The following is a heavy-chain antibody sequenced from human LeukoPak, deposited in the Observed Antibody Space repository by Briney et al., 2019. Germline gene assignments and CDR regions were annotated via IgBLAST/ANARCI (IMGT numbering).Heavy chain of an antibody. V-gene: IGHV4-59*01. CDR3: ARSPGVYSGSYVRYFDY. CDR1: GGSISSYY. Sequence: SETLSLTCTVSGGSISSYYWSWIRQPPGKGLEWIGYIYYSGSTNYNPSLKSRVTISVDTSKNQFSLKLSSVTAADTAVYYCARSPGVYSGSYVRYFDYWGQGTLVTVSS. CDR2: IYYSGST. J-gene: IGHJ4*02. D-gene: IGHD1-26*01.